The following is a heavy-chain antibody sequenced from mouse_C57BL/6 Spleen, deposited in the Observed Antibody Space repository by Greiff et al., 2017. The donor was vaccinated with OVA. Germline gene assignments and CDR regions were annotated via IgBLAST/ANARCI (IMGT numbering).Heavy chain of an antibody. CDR2: ISDGGSYT. Sequence: EVMLVESGGGLVKPGGSLKLSCAASGFTFSSYAMSWVRQTPEKRLEWVATISDGGSYTYYPDNVKGRFTISRDNAKNNLYLQMSHLKSEDTAMXYCASNGNYGVFYAMDYWGQGTSVTVSS. CDR1: GFTFSSYA. V-gene: IGHV5-4*03. D-gene: IGHD2-1*01. J-gene: IGHJ4*01. CDR3: ASNGNYGVFYAMDY.